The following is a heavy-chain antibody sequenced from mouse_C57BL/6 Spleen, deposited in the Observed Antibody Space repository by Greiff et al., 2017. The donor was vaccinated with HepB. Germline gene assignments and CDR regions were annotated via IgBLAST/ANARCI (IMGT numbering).Heavy chain of an antibody. CDR1: GYTFTDYN. CDR2: INPNNGGT. V-gene: IGHV1-18*01. D-gene: IGHD2-5*01. Sequence: EVQLQQSGPELVKPGASVKIPCKASGYTFTDYNMDWVKQSHGKSLEWIGDINPNNGGTIYNQKFKGKATLTVDKSSSTAYMELRSLTSEDTAVYYCARTGLYSTYGAYWGQGTLVTVSA. J-gene: IGHJ3*01. CDR3: ARTGLYSTYGAY.